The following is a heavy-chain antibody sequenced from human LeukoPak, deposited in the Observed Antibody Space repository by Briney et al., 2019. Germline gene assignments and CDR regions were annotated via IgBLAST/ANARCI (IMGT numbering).Heavy chain of an antibody. CDR1: GGSFSGYY. Sequence: PSETLSLTCAVYGGSFSGYYWSWIRQPPGKGLEWIGEIKHSGSTNYNPSLKSRVTISVDTSKNQFSLKLSSVTASDTAVYYCARAPYYYYYMDVWGKGTTVTVSS. V-gene: IGHV4-34*01. CDR3: ARAPYYYYYMDV. J-gene: IGHJ6*03. CDR2: IKHSGST.